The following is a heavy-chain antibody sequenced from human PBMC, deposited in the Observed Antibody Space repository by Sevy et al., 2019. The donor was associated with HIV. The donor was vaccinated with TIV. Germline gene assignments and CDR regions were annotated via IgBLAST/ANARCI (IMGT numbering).Heavy chain of an antibody. J-gene: IGHJ6*02. V-gene: IGHV3-74*01. Sequence: GGSLRLSCAASGFTFSSYWMHWVRQAPGKGLVWVSRISSDESRTTYADSVKGRFTISRDNAKNTLYLQMNSLRAEDTAVYCCARPNGGNFNGMDVWGQGTTVTVSS. CDR1: GFTFSSYW. CDR2: ISSDESRT. CDR3: ARPNGGNFNGMDV. D-gene: IGHD2-8*01.